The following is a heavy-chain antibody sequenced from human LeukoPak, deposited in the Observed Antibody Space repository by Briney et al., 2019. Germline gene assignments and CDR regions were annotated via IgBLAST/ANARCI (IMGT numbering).Heavy chain of an antibody. CDR2: ISSSSSNI. CDR1: GFTFSSYT. V-gene: IGHV3-21*01. CDR3: ARGREGIAARWWVEEPRWYFFDP. J-gene: IGHJ5*02. Sequence: GGSLRLSCAASGFTFSSYTMNWVRQVPGKGLEWVSSISSSSSNIYYADSVKGRFTISRDNAMKLLYLHMNSLRAEDTAVYYCARGREGIAARWWVEEPRWYFFDPWGQGTLVTVSS. D-gene: IGHD6-6*01.